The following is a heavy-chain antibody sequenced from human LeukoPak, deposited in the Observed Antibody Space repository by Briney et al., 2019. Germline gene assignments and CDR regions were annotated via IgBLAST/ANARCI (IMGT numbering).Heavy chain of an antibody. CDR1: GYTFTSYG. D-gene: IGHD3-10*01. V-gene: IGHV1-18*01. J-gene: IGHJ5*02. CDR3: ARDRGGLWFGDNWFDP. Sequence: GASVKVSCKASGYTFTSYGISWVRQAPGQGLEWMGWISAYNGNTNYAQKLQGRVTMTTDTSTSTAYMELRSLRSDDTAVYYCARDRGGLWFGDNWFDPRGQGTLVTVSS. CDR2: ISAYNGNT.